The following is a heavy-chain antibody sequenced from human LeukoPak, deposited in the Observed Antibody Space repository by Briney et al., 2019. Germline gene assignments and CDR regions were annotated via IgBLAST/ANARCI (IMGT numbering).Heavy chain of an antibody. V-gene: IGHV3-23*01. D-gene: IGHD3-10*01. CDR2: ISGSGAST. CDR1: GFTFSSYA. CDR3: GRDYYGSIDY. Sequence: GGSLRLSCAASGFTFSSYAMSWVRQTPGKGLEWVSTISGSGASTYYADSVKGRFTVSRDNAKNTLYLQMNSLRVEDTGVYYCGRDYYGSIDYWGQGAQVTASS. J-gene: IGHJ4*02.